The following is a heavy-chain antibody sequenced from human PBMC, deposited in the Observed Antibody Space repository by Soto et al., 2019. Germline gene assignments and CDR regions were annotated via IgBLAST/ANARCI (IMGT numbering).Heavy chain of an antibody. CDR1: GGSLSGYY. J-gene: IGHJ5*02. V-gene: IGHV4-34*01. CDR2: INHSGST. D-gene: IGHD2-15*01. Sequence: SETLALTYAVYGGSLSGYYWSWIRQPPGKGLEWIGEINHSGSTNYNPSLKGRVTISVDTSKNQFSLKLSSVTAADTAVYYCARGTVVVVAATGPGGYNWFDPWGQGSLVTVSS. CDR3: ARGTVVVVAATGPGGYNWFDP.